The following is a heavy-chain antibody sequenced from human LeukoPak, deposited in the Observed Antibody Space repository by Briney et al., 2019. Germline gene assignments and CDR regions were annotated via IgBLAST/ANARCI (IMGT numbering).Heavy chain of an antibody. V-gene: IGHV1-18*04. J-gene: IGHJ4*02. CDR1: GYTFTGYY. CDR3: ARALAGGDYVSPDY. Sequence: ASVKVSCKASGYTFTGYYMHWVRQAPGQGLEWMGWISTYNGNTNYAQKLQGRVTMTTDTSTGTGYMELRSLRSDDTAVYYCARALAGGDYVSPDYWGQGTLVTVSS. D-gene: IGHD4-17*01. CDR2: ISTYNGNT.